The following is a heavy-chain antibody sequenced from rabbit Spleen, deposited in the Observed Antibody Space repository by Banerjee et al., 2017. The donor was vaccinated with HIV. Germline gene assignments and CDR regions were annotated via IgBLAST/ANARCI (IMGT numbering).Heavy chain of an antibody. D-gene: IGHD2-1*01. CDR2: IYAGSSDST. V-gene: IGHV1S40*01. CDR3: VRDQAGDADYGPYYLNL. J-gene: IGHJ4*01. Sequence: QPLEESGGDLVKPGASLTLTCTASGFSFNSGYDMCWVRQAPGKGLEWIACIYAGSSDSTYSATWAKGRFTLSKTSSTTVTLQMTSLTAADTATYFCVRDQAGDADYGPYYLNLWGPGTLVTVS. CDR1: GFSFNSGYD.